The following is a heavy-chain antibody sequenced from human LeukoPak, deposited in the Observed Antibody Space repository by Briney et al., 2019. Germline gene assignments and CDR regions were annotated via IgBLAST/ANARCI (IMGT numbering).Heavy chain of an antibody. V-gene: IGHV3-73*01. CDR2: IRSKANSYAT. CDR1: GFTFSSYA. D-gene: IGHD3-22*01. Sequence: GGSLRLSCAASGFTFSSYAMHWVRQASGKGLEWVGRIRSKANSYATAYAASVKGRFTISRDDSKNTAYLQMNSLKTEDTAVYYCTRFDYDSSGPSDYWGRGTLVTVSS. CDR3: TRFDYDSSGPSDY. J-gene: IGHJ4*02.